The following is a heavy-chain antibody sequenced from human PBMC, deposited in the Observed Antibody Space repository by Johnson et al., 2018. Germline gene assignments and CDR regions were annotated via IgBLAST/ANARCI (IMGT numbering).Heavy chain of an antibody. D-gene: IGHD3-16*02. CDR2: ISEDGSNK. V-gene: IGHV3-30*18. CDR3: AKELEVVGYYYYYMDG. J-gene: IGHJ6*03. Sequence: VQLVESGGGLVQPGGSLRLSCATSGVTFSVYGMHWVRQAPGKGLEWVAVISEDGSNKYYADYVKGRFTISRDNSKNTQYLQMNSLRAEDPAVDYCAKELEVVGYYYYYMDGWGKGTTVTVSS. CDR1: GVTFSVYG.